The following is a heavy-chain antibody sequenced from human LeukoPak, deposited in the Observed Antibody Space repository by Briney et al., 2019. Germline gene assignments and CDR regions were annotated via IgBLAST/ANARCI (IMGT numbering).Heavy chain of an antibody. Sequence: ASVKVSCKASGYTFTGYYMHWVRQAPGQGLEWMGWTNPNSGGTNYAQKFQGRVTMTRDASISTAYMELSRLRSDDTAVYYCAREKYSSSWYFDLWGRGTLVTVSS. CDR2: TNPNSGGT. J-gene: IGHJ2*01. CDR1: GYTFTGYY. CDR3: AREKYSSSWYFDL. D-gene: IGHD6-13*01. V-gene: IGHV1-2*02.